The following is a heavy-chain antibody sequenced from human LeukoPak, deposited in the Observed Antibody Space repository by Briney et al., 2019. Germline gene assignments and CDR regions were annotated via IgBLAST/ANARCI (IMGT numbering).Heavy chain of an antibody. CDR3: ARPMRHGDYVGYFDY. D-gene: IGHD4-17*01. CDR1: GYSFTSYW. CDR2: IYPGDSDT. V-gene: IGHV5-51*01. Sequence: GESLKISCQGYGYSFTSYWIGWVRQMPGKGLEWMGIIYPGDSDTRYSPSFQGQVTISADKSISTAYLQWSSLKASDTAMYYCARPMRHGDYVGYFDYWGQGTLVTVSS. J-gene: IGHJ4*02.